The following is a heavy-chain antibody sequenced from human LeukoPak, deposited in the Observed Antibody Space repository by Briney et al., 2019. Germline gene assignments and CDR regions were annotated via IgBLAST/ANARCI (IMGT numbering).Heavy chain of an antibody. D-gene: IGHD4-11*01. Sequence: GESLRLSCAASGFTFSIYAMNWVRQAPGKGLEWVSTISGSGGSTYYADSVKGRFIISRDNSKNTLYLQMNSLRAEDTAVYYCAKDDFSGSPRVPDYWGQGTLVSVSS. CDR2: ISGSGGST. CDR1: GFTFSIYA. CDR3: AKDDFSGSPRVPDY. J-gene: IGHJ4*02. V-gene: IGHV3-23*01.